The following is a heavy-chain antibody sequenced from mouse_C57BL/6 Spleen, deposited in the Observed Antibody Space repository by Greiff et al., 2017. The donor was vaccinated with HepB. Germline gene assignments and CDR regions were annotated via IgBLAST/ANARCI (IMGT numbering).Heavy chain of an antibody. CDR1: GYAFSSYW. J-gene: IGHJ3*01. V-gene: IGHV1-80*01. CDR2: IYPGDGDT. D-gene: IGHD2-3*01. Sequence: VQLQQSGAELVKPGASVKISCKASGYAFSSYWMNWVKQRPGKGLEWIGQIYPGDGDTNYNGKFKGKATLTADKSSSTASMQLRSLTSEDSAVYFCARGESVDGYFAWFACWGQGTLVTVSA. CDR3: ARGESVDGYFAWFAC.